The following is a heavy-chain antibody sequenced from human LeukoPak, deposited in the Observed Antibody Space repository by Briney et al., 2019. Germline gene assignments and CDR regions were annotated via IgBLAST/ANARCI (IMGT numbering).Heavy chain of an antibody. V-gene: IGHV1-69*06. CDR2: IIPIFGTA. CDR1: GGTFSSYA. CDR3: ARDPYSGYGPYFDY. D-gene: IGHD5-12*01. Sequence: SVKVSCKASGGTFSSYAISWVRQAPGQGLEWMGGIIPIFGTANYAQKFQGRVTITADKSTSTAYMELSSLRSEDTAVYYCARDPYSGYGPYFDYWGQGTLVTVSS. J-gene: IGHJ4*02.